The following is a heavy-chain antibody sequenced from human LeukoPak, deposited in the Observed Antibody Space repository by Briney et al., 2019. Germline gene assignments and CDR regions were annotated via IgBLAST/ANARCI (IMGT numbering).Heavy chain of an antibody. CDR2: INPSSGDT. Sequence: ASVKVSCKPSGYSFTAYHLHWVRQAPGQGLEWMGWINPSSGDTRYAQTFQGRVTMTRDTSISTAYMELDSLTSDDTAVYFCARIGTMIFGDHWGQGTLVIVSS. D-gene: IGHD3/OR15-3a*01. V-gene: IGHV1-2*02. CDR1: GYSFTAYH. CDR3: ARIGTMIFGDH. J-gene: IGHJ4*02.